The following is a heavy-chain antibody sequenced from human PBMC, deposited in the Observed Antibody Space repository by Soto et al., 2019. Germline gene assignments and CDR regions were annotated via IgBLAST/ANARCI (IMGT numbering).Heavy chain of an antibody. CDR2: MNPNSGDT. J-gene: IGHJ4*02. V-gene: IGHV1-8*01. Sequence: QVQLVQSGAEVKKPGASVKVSCKATGYTFTTYDINWVRQATGQGLEWMGWMNPNSGDTGYAQKFQGRVTMTRDTSISTAYMELSTLTSEDTAVYYCVRGLEWLRNYWGQRTLVTVSS. CDR1: GYTFTTYD. D-gene: IGHD5-12*01. CDR3: VRGLEWLRNY.